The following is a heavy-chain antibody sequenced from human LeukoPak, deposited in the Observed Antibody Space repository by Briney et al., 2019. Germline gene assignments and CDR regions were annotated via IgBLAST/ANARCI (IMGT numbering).Heavy chain of an antibody. Sequence: ASVKVSCKASGYTFTSYYMHWVRQAPGQGLEWMGIINPSGGTTRHAQRFQGGVTMTRDTSTSTVYMELSSLRSEDTAVYYCARTRGYSDYELDYWGQGTLVTVSS. CDR2: INPSGGTT. J-gene: IGHJ4*02. V-gene: IGHV1-46*01. CDR1: GYTFTSYY. D-gene: IGHD5-12*01. CDR3: ARTRGYSDYELDY.